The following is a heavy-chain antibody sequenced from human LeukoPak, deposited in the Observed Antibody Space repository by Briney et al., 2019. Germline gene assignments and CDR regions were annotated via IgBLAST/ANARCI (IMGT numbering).Heavy chain of an antibody. V-gene: IGHV7-4-1*02. CDR2: INTNTGNP. CDR3: ARDRAGGFKRITMMGTNWFDP. D-gene: IGHD3-22*01. Sequence: GASVKVSCKASGYTFTGYYMHWVRQAPGQGLEWMGWINTNTGNPTYAQGFTGRFVFSLDTSVSTAYLQISSLKAEDTAVYYCARDRAGGFKRITMMGTNWFDPWGQGTLVTVSS. J-gene: IGHJ5*02. CDR1: GYTFTGYY.